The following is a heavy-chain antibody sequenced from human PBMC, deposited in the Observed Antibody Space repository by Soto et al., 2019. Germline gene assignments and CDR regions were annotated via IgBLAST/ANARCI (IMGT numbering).Heavy chain of an antibody. Sequence: GGSLRLSCGASGFSFGNYCIQWVRQAPCKGLEGVALISYDAKAAYYADSVKGRFTISRDNSKKTVSLQMNSLRPEDTALYYCVKTDESSGWGGDYCGQGTLLTFSS. CDR3: VKTDESSGWGGDY. V-gene: IGHV3-30*18. J-gene: IGHJ4*02. CDR2: ISYDAKAA. D-gene: IGHD6-19*01. CDR1: GFSFGNYC.